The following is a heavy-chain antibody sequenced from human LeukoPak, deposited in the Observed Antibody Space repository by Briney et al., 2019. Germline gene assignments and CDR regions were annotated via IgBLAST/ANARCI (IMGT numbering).Heavy chain of an antibody. CDR2: ISYDGSNK. Sequence: GSLRLSCAASGFTFSSYAMHWVRQAPGKGLEWVAVISYDGSNKYYADSVRGRFTISRDNSKNTLYLQMNSLRAEDTAVYYCAMPIFGVVPHSYGMDVWGQGTTVTVSS. CDR3: AMPIFGVVPHSYGMDV. CDR1: GFTFSSYA. V-gene: IGHV3-30-3*01. J-gene: IGHJ6*02. D-gene: IGHD3-3*01.